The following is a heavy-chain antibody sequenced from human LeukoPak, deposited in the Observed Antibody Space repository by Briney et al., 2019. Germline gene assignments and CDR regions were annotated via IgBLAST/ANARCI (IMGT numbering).Heavy chain of an antibody. CDR2: FDPEDGET. V-gene: IGHV1-24*01. CDR1: GYTFTSYD. J-gene: IGHJ3*02. Sequence: ASVKVSCKASGYTFTSYDINWVRQAPGKGLEWMGGFDPEDGETIYAQKFQGRVTMTEDTSTDTAYMELSSLRSEDTAVYYCATESWDAFDIWGQGTMVTVSS. CDR3: ATESWDAFDI.